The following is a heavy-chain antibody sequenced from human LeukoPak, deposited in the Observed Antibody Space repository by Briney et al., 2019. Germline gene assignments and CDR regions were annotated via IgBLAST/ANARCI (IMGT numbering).Heavy chain of an antibody. V-gene: IGHV4-34*01. CDR2: INHSGST. D-gene: IGHD2-2*02. Sequence: NPSETLSLTCAVYGGSFGGYYWSWIRQPPGKGLEWIGEINHSGSTNYNPSLKSRVTISVDTSKNQFSLKLSSVTAADTAVYYCARPIRGYYFDYWGQGTLVTVSS. CDR1: GGSFGGYY. CDR3: ARPIRGYYFDY. J-gene: IGHJ4*02.